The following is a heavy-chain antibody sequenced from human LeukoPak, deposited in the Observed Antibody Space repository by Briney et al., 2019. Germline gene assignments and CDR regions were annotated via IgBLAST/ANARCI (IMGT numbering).Heavy chain of an antibody. CDR3: ARVLSSDPPPGDY. V-gene: IGHV4-39*01. D-gene: IGHD6-19*01. Sequence: PSVTLSLTCTVSGGSISSSSYYWGWIRQPPGKGLEWIGSIYYSGSTYYNPSLKSRVTISVDTSKNQFSLKLSSVTAADTAVYYCARVLSSDPPPGDYWGQGTLVTVSS. CDR1: GGSISSSSYY. CDR2: IYYSGST. J-gene: IGHJ4*02.